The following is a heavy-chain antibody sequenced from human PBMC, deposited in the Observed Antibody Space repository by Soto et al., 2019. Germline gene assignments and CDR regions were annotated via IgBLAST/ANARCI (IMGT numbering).Heavy chain of an antibody. CDR3: ANDRVAVAGLAYFDY. V-gene: IGHV3-23*01. CDR2: ISGSGGST. D-gene: IGHD6-19*01. J-gene: IGHJ4*02. CDR1: GFTFSSYA. Sequence: GGSLRLSCAASGFTFSSYAMSWVRQAPGKGLEWVSAISGSGGSTYYADSVKGRFTISRDNSKNTLYLQMNSLRAEDTAVYYCANDRVAVAGLAYFDYWGQGTLVTVSS.